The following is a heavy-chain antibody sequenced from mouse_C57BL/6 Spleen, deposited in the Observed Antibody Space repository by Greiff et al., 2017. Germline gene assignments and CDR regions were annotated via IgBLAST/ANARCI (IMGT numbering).Heavy chain of an antibody. CDR3: ARIHYYGSSYGYFDV. CDR2: IYPGDGDT. V-gene: IGHV1-80*01. Sequence: QVQLQQSGAELVKPGASVKISCKASGYAISSYWMNWVKQRPGKGLEWIGQIYPGDGDTNYNGKFKGKATLTADKSSSTAYMKLSSLTSEASAVYFCARIHYYGSSYGYFDVWGTGTTVAVSS. J-gene: IGHJ1*03. D-gene: IGHD1-1*01. CDR1: GYAISSYW.